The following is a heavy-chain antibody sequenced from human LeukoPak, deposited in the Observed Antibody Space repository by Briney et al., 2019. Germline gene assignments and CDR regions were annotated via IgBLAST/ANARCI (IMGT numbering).Heavy chain of an antibody. Sequence: QPGGSLRLSCAASGFTLSTYEMNWVRQAPGKGLEWVSYFSSSGNTQYYSDPVEGRFSISRDNVKNSLYLQMNSLRAEDTGIYYCAREAPFYDSSGYYYPDWLDLWGQGTLVTVSS. CDR2: FSSSGNTQ. D-gene: IGHD3-22*01. V-gene: IGHV3-48*03. CDR1: GFTLSTYE. CDR3: AREAPFYDSSGYYYPDWLDL. J-gene: IGHJ5*02.